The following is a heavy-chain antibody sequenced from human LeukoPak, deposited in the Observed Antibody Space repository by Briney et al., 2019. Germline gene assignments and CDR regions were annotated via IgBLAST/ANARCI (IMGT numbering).Heavy chain of an antibody. CDR2: IYYSGGT. D-gene: IGHD4-17*01. V-gene: IGHV4-39*07. CDR3: ARDRDLTVTTSSDY. J-gene: IGHJ4*02. Sequence: SETLSLTCTVSGGSISSSSYYWGWIRQPPGKGLEWIGSIYYSGGTYCNPSLKSRVTISVDTSKNQFSLKLSSVTAADTAVYYCARDRDLTVTTSSDYWGQGTLVTVSS. CDR1: GGSISSSSYY.